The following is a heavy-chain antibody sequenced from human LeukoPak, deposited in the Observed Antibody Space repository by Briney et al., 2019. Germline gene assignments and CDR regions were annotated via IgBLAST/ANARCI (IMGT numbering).Heavy chain of an antibody. CDR3: AKDANSGWSFFDC. CDR2: IRYDGSDE. CDR1: GITFSSFG. D-gene: IGHD6-19*01. V-gene: IGHV3-30*02. Sequence: GGSLRLSCAASGITFSSFGMHWVRQAPGKGLVWVAFIRYDGSDEYYADSVKGRFTISRDNSKNTLYLQMNSLRAEDTAVYYCAKDANSGWSFFDCWGQGTLVTVSS. J-gene: IGHJ4*02.